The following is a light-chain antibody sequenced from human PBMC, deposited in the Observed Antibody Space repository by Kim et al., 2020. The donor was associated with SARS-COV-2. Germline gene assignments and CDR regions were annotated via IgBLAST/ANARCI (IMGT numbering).Light chain of an antibody. J-gene: IGLJ2*01. Sequence: GGTVTLTCGSTDGAVTSDYYPSWFQQKPGHAPRALIYYTNNRHSSTPARFSGSLLGDKAALTLSGVQPEDEADYYCLLYYNGDHVIFGGGTQLTVL. CDR2: YTN. CDR3: LLYYNGDHVI. CDR1: DGAVTSDYY. V-gene: IGLV7-43*01.